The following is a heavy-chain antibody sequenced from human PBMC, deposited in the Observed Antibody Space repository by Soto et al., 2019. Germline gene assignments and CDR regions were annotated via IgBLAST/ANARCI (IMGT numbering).Heavy chain of an antibody. J-gene: IGHJ4*02. CDR1: CYTLTELS. Sequence: SGDVSFRVSCYTLTELSMHWGRQAPGKGLEWMGGFDPEDGETIYAQKFQGRVTMTEDTSTDTAYMELSSLRSEDTAVYYCATGAREWLNFWGQGAMVTVSS. D-gene: IGHD3-3*01. CDR3: ATGAREWLNF. CDR2: FDPEDGET. V-gene: IGHV1-24*01.